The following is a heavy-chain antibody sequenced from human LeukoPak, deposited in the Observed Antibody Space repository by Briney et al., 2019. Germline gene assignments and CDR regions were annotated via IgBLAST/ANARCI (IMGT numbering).Heavy chain of an antibody. V-gene: IGHV1-2*02. J-gene: IGHJ3*02. D-gene: IGHD5-24*01. CDR1: GYTFTGYY. CDR3: ARENVEMATGNAFDI. Sequence: ASVKVSCKASGYTFTGYYMHWVRQAPGQGLEWMGWINPNGGGTNYAQKFQGRVTMTRDTSTSTVYMELSSLRTEDTAVYYCARENVEMATGNAFDIWGQGTMVTVSS. CDR2: INPNGGGT.